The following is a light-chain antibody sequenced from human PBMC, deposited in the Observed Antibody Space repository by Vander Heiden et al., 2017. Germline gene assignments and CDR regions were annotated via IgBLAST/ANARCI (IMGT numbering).Light chain of an antibody. CDR1: SSDVGGYNY. Sequence: QSSLTQPASVSGSPGQSTTIPCTGTSSDVGGYNYVSWYQQHPGKAPKLMIYDVSNRPSGVSNRFSGSKSGNTASLTISGLQAEDEADYYCSSYTSSSTSWVFGGGTKLTVL. J-gene: IGLJ3*02. CDR3: SSYTSSSTSWV. CDR2: DVS. V-gene: IGLV2-14*01.